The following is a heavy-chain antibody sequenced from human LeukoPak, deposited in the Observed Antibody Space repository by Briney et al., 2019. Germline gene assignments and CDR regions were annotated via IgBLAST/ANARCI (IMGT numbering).Heavy chain of an antibody. Sequence: GASVKVSCKASGYTFISYGISWVRQAPGQGLEWMGWISAYNGNTNYAQKLQGRVTTTTDTSTSTAYMELRSLRSDDTAVYYCAREHIVVVPAAISYYYGMDVWGQGTTVTVSS. CDR2: ISAYNGNT. J-gene: IGHJ6*02. V-gene: IGHV1-18*01. CDR1: GYTFISYG. CDR3: AREHIVVVPAAISYYYGMDV. D-gene: IGHD2-2*01.